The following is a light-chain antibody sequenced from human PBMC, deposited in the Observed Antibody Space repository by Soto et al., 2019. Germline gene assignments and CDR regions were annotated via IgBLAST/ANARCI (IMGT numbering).Light chain of an antibody. CDR1: QSISSN. CDR2: GAS. CDR3: QQYNNWPFT. V-gene: IGKV3-15*01. Sequence: EIVMTQSPATLSVSPGERATLSCRASQSISSNLAWYQQKPGQDPRLLIYGASTRATGIPATFSGSGSGTEFTLTISGLQSEDFAVYYCQQYNNWPFTFGPGTKVDIK. J-gene: IGKJ3*01.